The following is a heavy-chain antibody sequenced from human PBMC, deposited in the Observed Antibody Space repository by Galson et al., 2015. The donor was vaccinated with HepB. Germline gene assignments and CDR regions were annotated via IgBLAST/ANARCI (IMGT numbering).Heavy chain of an antibody. CDR1: GYTFSNYG. Sequence: SVKVSCKASGYTFSNYGISWVRQAPGQGLEWMGWISVYNGNTNYTQRFQGRVTMTTDTSTKTAYMELRSLRSDDTGVYYCARARYSSSPPDYWGQGTLVTVSS. J-gene: IGHJ4*02. V-gene: IGHV1-18*01. CDR3: ARARYSSSPPDY. D-gene: IGHD6-6*01. CDR2: ISVYNGNT.